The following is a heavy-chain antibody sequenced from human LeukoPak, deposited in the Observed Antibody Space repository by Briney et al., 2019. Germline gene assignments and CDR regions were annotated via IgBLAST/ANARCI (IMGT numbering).Heavy chain of an antibody. V-gene: IGHV3-30*02. CDR1: GFTFSSYG. D-gene: IGHD6-13*01. CDR3: AKGSSSWYDYYYYYMDV. Sequence: HPGGSLRLSCAVSGFTFSSYGMYWVRQAPGKGLEWVAFIRYDGSNKYYADSVKGRFTISRDNSKNTPYLQMNSLRAEDTAVYYCAKGSSSWYDYYYYYMDVWGKGTTVTISS. J-gene: IGHJ6*03. CDR2: IRYDGSNK.